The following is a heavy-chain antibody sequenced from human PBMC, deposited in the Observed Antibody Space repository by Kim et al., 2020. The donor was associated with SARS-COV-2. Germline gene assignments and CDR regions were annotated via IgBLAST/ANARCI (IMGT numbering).Heavy chain of an antibody. CDR1: GGSISSSSYY. V-gene: IGHV4-39*07. CDR2: IYYSGST. Sequence: SETLSLTCTVSGGSISSSSYYWGWIRQPPGKGLEWIGSIYYSGSTYYNPSLKSRVTISVDTSKNQFSLKLSSVTAADTAVYYCARQTVTTGGAFDYWGQGTLVTVSS. CDR3: ARQTVTTGGAFDY. J-gene: IGHJ4*02. D-gene: IGHD4-17*01.